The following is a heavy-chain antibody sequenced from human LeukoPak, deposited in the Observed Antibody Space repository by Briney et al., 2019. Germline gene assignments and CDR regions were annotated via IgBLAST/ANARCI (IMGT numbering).Heavy chain of an antibody. CDR1: GFTFSNSW. J-gene: IGHJ4*02. D-gene: IGHD4-17*01. CDR3: ANNYGDYDY. CDR2: IKPDGSEE. Sequence: PGGSLRLSCAASGFTFSNSWMSWVRQAPGKGLEWVASIKPDGSEEHYVDSVQGRFTISRDNAKNSLYLQMNSLRAKDTAVYYCANNYGDYDYWGQGTLVTVSS. V-gene: IGHV3-7*02.